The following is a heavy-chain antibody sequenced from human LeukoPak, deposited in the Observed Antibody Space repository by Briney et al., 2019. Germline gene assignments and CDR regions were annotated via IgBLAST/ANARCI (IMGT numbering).Heavy chain of an antibody. D-gene: IGHD1-1*01. V-gene: IGHV3-48*01. J-gene: IGHJ3*02. CDR3: ALDGRNVVHLGAAFDI. CDR1: GVTFRSYI. CDR2: ISSSSSTI. Sequence: GGSLRLSCAASGVTFRSYIMKTVRQAPGKGLEWVSYISSSSSTIYYADSVKGRFTISRDNAKNSLYLQMNTLRAEDTAVYYCALDGRNVVHLGAAFDIWGQGTMVTVSS.